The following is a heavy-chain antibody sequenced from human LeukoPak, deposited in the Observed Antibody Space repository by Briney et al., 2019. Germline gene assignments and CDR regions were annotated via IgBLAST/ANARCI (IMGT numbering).Heavy chain of an antibody. D-gene: IGHD7-27*01. CDR1: GYTFTSYD. Sequence: ASVKVSCKASGYTFTSYDINWVRQATGQGLEWMGWMSPKSGNTGFAQKFQGRVTMTSNTAISTAYMELSSLRSEDTAVYYCVRTPPNWGADYWGQGTLVTVSS. CDR2: MSPKSGNT. V-gene: IGHV1-8*01. J-gene: IGHJ4*02. CDR3: VRTPPNWGADY.